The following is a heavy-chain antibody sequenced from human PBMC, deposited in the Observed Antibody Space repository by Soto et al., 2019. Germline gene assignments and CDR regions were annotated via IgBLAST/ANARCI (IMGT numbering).Heavy chain of an antibody. D-gene: IGHD1-26*01. Sequence: VRLVQSGGGVVQPGRALTLACVASGFTFDNYGMHWVRQAPGQGLDWVAVISYDGKNQYYEGSVKGRFTISRDNSRNTIYLQMNNLRPEDTGVYYCAKGFFVGATTSPFESWGQGTLVAVST. J-gene: IGHJ4*02. CDR1: GFTFDNYG. V-gene: IGHV3-30*18. CDR2: ISYDGKNQ. CDR3: AKGFFVGATTSPFES.